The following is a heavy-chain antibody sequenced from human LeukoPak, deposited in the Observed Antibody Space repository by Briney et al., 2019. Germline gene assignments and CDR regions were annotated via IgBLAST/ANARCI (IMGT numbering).Heavy chain of an antibody. D-gene: IGHD1-26*01. CDR1: GGSISSHY. J-gene: IGHJ5*02. V-gene: IGHV4-59*11. CDR2: IYYSGST. Sequence: SETLSLTCTVSGGSISSHYWSWIRQPPGKGLEWVGYIYYSGSTNYNPSLKSRVTISVDTSKNQFSLKLSSVTAADTAVYYCAIVSGSGSYDWFDPWGQGTLVTVSS. CDR3: AIVSGSGSYDWFDP.